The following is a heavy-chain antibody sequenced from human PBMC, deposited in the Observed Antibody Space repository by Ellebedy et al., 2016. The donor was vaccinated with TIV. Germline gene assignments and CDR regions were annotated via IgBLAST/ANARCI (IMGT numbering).Heavy chain of an antibody. D-gene: IGHD6-19*01. CDR3: AKDHFSTVAGCLDY. CDR1: GFTFSSYA. V-gene: IGHV3-23*01. CDR2: ISGSGGST. J-gene: IGHJ4*02. Sequence: PGGSLRLSCAASGFTFSSYAMSWVRQAPGKGLEWVSVISGSGGSTYYADSVKGRFTISRDNSNNTLYLKLTSLRAEDTAVYYFAKDHFSTVAGCLDYWGQGTLVTVSS.